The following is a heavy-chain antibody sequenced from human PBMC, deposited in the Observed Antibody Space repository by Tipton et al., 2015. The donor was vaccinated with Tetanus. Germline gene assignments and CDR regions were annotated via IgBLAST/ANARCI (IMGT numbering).Heavy chain of an antibody. CDR2: IGWNSQSI. CDR1: GFTFSSYA. V-gene: IGHV3-9*01. CDR3: AKGGLRRNFYRTWFDS. Sequence: TLSLTCAASGFTFSSYAMSWVRQAPGKGLEWLSGIGWNSQSIDYANSVKGRFTISRDNAKNSLYLQMNSLTTEDTAFYFCAKGGLRRNFYRTWFDSWGPGTLVTVSS. D-gene: IGHD2/OR15-2a*01. J-gene: IGHJ5*01.